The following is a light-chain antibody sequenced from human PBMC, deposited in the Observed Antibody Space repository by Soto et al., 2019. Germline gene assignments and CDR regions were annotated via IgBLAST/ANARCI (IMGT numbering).Light chain of an antibody. J-gene: IGLJ3*02. CDR2: EVS. CDR3: SSYTSNSTRV. V-gene: IGLV2-14*01. CDR1: SSDVGGYNY. Sequence: QSALTQPASVSGSPGQSITISCTGTSSDVGGYNYVSWYQQHPGKAPKLMIYEVSNRTSGVSNRFSGSKSGNTASLTISGLQAEDEEDYYCSSYTSNSTRVFGGGTKLTVL.